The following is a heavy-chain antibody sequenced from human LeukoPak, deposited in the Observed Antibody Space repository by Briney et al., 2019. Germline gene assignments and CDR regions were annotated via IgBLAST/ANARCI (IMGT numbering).Heavy chain of an antibody. J-gene: IGHJ3*02. V-gene: IGHV4-59*01. CDR2: IYNSGST. CDR3: AREKGYCSGGSCYSRDDAFDI. CDR1: GGSISSYY. Sequence: NPSETLSLTCTVSGGSISSYYWSWIRQPPGKGLEWIGYIYNSGSTNYNPSLKSRVTISVDTSKNQFSLKLSSVTAADTAVYYCAREKGYCSGGSCYSRDDAFDIWGQGTMVTVSS. D-gene: IGHD2-15*01.